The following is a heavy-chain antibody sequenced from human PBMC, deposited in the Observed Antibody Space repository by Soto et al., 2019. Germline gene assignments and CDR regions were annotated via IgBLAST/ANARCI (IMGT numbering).Heavy chain of an antibody. CDR2: ILYDGSEE. V-gene: IGHV3-30*03. J-gene: IGHJ4*02. CDR3: VTDYSVTTYGGMVY. CDR1: GFTFSSYG. Sequence: QVQLVESGGGVVQPGRSLRLSCAASGFTFSSYGMHWVRQAPGKGLEWVAVILYDGSEEYYADSVKGRFTISRDNGRNTVYLQMNSMRPEDTALYYCVTDYSVTTYGGMVYWGQGTLVTVAS. D-gene: IGHD4-4*01.